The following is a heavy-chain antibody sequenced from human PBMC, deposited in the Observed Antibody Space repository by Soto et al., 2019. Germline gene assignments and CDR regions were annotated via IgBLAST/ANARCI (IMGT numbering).Heavy chain of an antibody. CDR2: IYPSDSDT. CDR1: GYSFTSYW. V-gene: IGHV5-51*01. J-gene: IGHJ6*02. Sequence: LGESLKISCKGSGYSFTSYWIGWVRQMPGKGLEWMGIIYPSDSDTRYSPSFQGQITMSVDKSINTAYLQWSSLKASDTAMYYCARRPAGMDVWGQGTTVTVSS. CDR3: ARRPAGMDV.